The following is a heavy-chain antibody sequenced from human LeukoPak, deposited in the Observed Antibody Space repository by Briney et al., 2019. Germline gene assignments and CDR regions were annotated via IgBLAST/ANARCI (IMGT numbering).Heavy chain of an antibody. J-gene: IGHJ4*02. Sequence: GGSLSLSCAASGFTFGNAWMTWVRQAPGKGLEWVGRIRSKTDGGTTDYAAPVKGRFTISRDDSKSTVYLQMSSLKDEDTAVYYCTNLRAYWGQGTLVTVSS. CDR2: IRSKTDGGTT. CDR3: TNLRAY. V-gene: IGHV3-15*01. CDR1: GFTFGNAW.